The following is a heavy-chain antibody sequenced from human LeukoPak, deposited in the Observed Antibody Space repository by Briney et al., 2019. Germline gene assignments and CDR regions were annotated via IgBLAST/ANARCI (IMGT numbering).Heavy chain of an antibody. D-gene: IGHD5-24*01. CDR2: IYPGDSDT. V-gene: IGHV5-51*01. CDR1: GYSFTSYW. CDR3: ARGAGADGYNTDY. J-gene: IGHJ4*02. Sequence: GESLKISCKGSGYSFTSYWIGWVRQMPGKGLEWMRIIYPGDSDTRYSPSFQGQVTISADRSISTAYLQWSSLKASDTAMYYCARGAGADGYNTDYWGQGTLVTVSS.